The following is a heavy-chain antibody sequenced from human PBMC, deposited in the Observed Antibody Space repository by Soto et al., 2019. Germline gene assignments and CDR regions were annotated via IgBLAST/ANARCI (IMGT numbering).Heavy chain of an antibody. Sequence: QVQLVQSGAEVKKPGSSVKVSCKASGVTFSSYAISWVRQAPGQGLEWMGGIIPIFGTANYAQKFQGRVTITADESTSTAYMELSSLRSEDTAVYYCARNYGDSGSKNYWFDPWGQGTLVTVSS. V-gene: IGHV1-69*01. D-gene: IGHD4-17*01. CDR2: IIPIFGTA. CDR1: GVTFSSYA. J-gene: IGHJ5*02. CDR3: ARNYGDSGSKNYWFDP.